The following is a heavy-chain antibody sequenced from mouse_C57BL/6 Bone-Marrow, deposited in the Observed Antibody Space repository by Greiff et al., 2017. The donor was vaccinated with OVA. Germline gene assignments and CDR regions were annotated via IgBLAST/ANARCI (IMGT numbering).Heavy chain of an antibody. Sequence: QVHVKQSGAELVRPGTSVKLSCKASGYTFTSYWMHWVKQRPGQGLEWIGVIDPSDSYTNYNQKFKGKATLTLDTSSSTAYMQLSSLTSEDYAVYYCERYSNYAPRDYWGQGTSVTVSS. J-gene: IGHJ4*01. CDR1: GYTFTSYW. V-gene: IGHV1-59*01. CDR2: IDPSDSYT. CDR3: ERYSNYAPRDY. D-gene: IGHD2-5*01.